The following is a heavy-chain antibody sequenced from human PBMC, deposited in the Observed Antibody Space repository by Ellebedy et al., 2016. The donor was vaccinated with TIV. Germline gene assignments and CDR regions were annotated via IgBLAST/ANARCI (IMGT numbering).Heavy chain of an antibody. CDR2: IRGNGGAT. D-gene: IGHD4-17*01. CDR3: ARDPNGDYVGAFDF. CDR1: GFTFSDYA. J-gene: IGHJ3*01. V-gene: IGHV3-23*01. Sequence: PGGSLRLSCAASGFTFSDYAMIRVRQAPGKGLEWVSAIRGNGGATYSGDSVKGRFTISRDNSKNTLYLQMNSLRAEDTAVYYCARDPNGDYVGAFDFWGQGTKVTVSS.